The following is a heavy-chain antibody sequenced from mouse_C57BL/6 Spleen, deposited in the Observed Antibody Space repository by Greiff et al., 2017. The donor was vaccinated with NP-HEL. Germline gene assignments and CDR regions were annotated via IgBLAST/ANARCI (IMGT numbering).Heavy chain of an antibody. Sequence: EVQLVESGGDLVKPGGSLKLSCAASGFTFSSYGMSWVRQTPDKRLEWVATISSGGSYTYYPDSVKGRFTISRDNAKNTLYLQMSSLKSEDTAMYYCASDGSSLYYAMDYWGQGTSVTVSS. J-gene: IGHJ4*01. CDR2: ISSGGSYT. D-gene: IGHD1-1*01. CDR1: GFTFSSYG. CDR3: ASDGSSLYYAMDY. V-gene: IGHV5-6*01.